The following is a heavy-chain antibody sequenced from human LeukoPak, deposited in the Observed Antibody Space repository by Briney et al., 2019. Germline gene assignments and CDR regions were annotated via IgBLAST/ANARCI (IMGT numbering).Heavy chain of an antibody. J-gene: IGHJ4*02. D-gene: IGHD2-15*01. CDR2: IYPGDSHS. Sequence: GESLKISCKGFGYSFSTYWIGWVRQMPGKGLEWMGIIYPGDSHSRYSPSFQGQVTISADKSISTAFLQWSSLRASDSAMYYCARGWGAGSRYFDFWGQGTLVTVSS. CDR3: ARGWGAGSRYFDF. CDR1: GYSFSTYW. V-gene: IGHV5-51*01.